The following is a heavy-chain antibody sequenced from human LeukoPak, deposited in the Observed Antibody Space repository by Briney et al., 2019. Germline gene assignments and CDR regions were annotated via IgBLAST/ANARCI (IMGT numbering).Heavy chain of an antibody. D-gene: IGHD2-2*02. CDR1: GFPFSSHG. V-gene: IGHV3-30*02. J-gene: IGHJ4*02. CDR2: IRYDGSNK. CDR3: ASSPIYCSSTSCYTRFYYFDY. Sequence: GSLRPSCAASGFPFSSHGMHWVRQAPGQGLEWGAFIRYDGSNKYYADSVKGRFTISRDNSKNTLYLQMNSLRAEDTAVYYCASSPIYCSSTSCYTRFYYFDYWGQGTLVTVSS.